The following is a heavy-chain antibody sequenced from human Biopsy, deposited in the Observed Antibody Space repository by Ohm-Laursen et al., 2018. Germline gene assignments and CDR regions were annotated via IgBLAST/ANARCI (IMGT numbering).Heavy chain of an antibody. CDR2: IWYDGSSE. D-gene: IGHD1-26*01. CDR3: ARDPIVGSKADGMDV. V-gene: IGHV3-33*01. CDR1: GFTLSVYA. Sequence: SLRLSCTASGFTLSVYAMHWVRQAPGKGLEWVAIIWYDGSSEYYADSVKGRFTISRDNSKNTVYPEMNSLRAEDTAVYFCARDPIVGSKADGMDVWGQGTTVTVSS. J-gene: IGHJ6*02.